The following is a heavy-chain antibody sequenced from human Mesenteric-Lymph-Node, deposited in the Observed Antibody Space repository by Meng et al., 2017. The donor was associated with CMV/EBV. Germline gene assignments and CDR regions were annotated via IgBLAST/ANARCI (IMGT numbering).Heavy chain of an antibody. Sequence: SGYFFTTYHIHWVRQAPGQRLEWMGMINPGDGSTDYSQKFQGRVTMTKDTSTNTVYMELKSLTSEDTAIYYCARESREVVFAYNWFDPWGQGTLVTVSS. V-gene: IGHV1-46*01. D-gene: IGHD2-21*01. CDR2: INPGDGST. CDR1: GYFFTTYH. J-gene: IGHJ5*02. CDR3: ARESREVVFAYNWFDP.